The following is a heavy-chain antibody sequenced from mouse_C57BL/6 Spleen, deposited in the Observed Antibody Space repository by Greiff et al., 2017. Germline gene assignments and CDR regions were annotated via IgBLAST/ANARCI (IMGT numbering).Heavy chain of an antibody. J-gene: IGHJ3*01. CDR1: GFTFSDYG. CDR3: ARELPWFAD. CDR2: ISSGSSTI. D-gene: IGHD2-1*01. V-gene: IGHV5-17*01. Sequence: DVKLVESGGGLVKPGGSLKLSCAASGFTFSDYGMHWVRQAPEKGLEWVAYISSGSSTIYYADTVKGRFTISRDNDKNTLFLQMTSLRSEDTAMYYCARELPWFADWGQGTLVTVSA.